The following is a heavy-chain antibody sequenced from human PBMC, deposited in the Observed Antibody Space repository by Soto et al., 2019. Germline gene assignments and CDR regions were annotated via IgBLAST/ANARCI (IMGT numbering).Heavy chain of an antibody. CDR1: GYTFTSYA. V-gene: IGHV1-3*01. Sequence: ASVKVSCKASGYTFTSYAMHWVRQAPGQRLEWMGWINAGNGNTKYSQKFQGRVTITRDTSASTAYMELSSLRSEDTAVYYSAKEVQWLRTENYYYDHGIDVWGQGTTVTVSS. D-gene: IGHD5-12*01. J-gene: IGHJ6*02. CDR3: AKEVQWLRTENYYYDHGIDV. CDR2: INAGNGNT.